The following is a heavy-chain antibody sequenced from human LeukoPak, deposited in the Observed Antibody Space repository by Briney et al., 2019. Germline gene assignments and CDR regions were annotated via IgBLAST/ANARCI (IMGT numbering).Heavy chain of an antibody. CDR3: AKAEGYDILTGLDY. V-gene: IGHV3-23*01. J-gene: IGHJ4*02. D-gene: IGHD3-9*01. Sequence: QPGGSLRLSCAASGFTFSTYAMSWVRQAPRRGLEWVSSVIDSGGATYYADSVKGRFTISRDNSKNTLYLQMNGLRTEDTAVYYCAKAEGYDILTGLDYWGQGTLVTVSS. CDR2: VIDSGGAT. CDR1: GFTFSTYA.